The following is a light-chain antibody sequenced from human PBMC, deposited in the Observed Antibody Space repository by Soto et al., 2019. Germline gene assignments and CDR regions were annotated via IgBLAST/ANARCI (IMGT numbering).Light chain of an antibody. CDR3: QQYNSYSRT. CDR1: QSMSTW. CDR2: DAS. J-gene: IGKJ1*01. V-gene: IGKV1-5*01. Sequence: DIQMTQSPSTLSASVRDRVTITCRASQSMSTWLACYQQKPGKAPKLLISDASTLGSGVPSRFSGSGSGTEFTLTISSLQPDDSATYYCQQYNSYSRTFGQGTKVDIK.